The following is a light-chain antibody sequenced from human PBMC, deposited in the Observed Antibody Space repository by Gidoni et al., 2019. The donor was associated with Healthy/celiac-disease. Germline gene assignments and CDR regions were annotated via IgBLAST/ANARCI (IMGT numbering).Light chain of an antibody. V-gene: IGKV3-11*01. CDR3: QQRSNWP. Sequence: EIVLTQSPATLSLSPGERATLACRASQSVSSYLAWYQQKPGQAPRLLIYDASNRATGIPARFSGSGSGTDFTLTISSLEPEDFAVYYCQQRSNWPLGQXTRLEIK. J-gene: IGKJ5*01. CDR2: DAS. CDR1: QSVSSY.